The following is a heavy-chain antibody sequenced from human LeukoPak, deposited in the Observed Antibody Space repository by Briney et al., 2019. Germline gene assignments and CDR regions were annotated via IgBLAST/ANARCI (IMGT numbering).Heavy chain of an antibody. CDR3: ARDGSPTFYYYYMVV. J-gene: IGHJ6*03. CDR1: GFTFSEYS. Sequence: GGSLRLSCAASGFTFSEYSMNWVRQAPGKGLEWVSYISSKSKSTYYADSLKGRFTRSRDNGKSSLSLPMNSLSAEDTAMYYCARDGSPTFYYYYMVVCGKGTTVTVSS. D-gene: IGHD2/OR15-2a*01. CDR2: ISSKSKST. V-gene: IGHV3-48*01.